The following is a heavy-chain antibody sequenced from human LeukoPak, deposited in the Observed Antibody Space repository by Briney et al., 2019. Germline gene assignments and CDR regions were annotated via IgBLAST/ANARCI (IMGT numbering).Heavy chain of an antibody. CDR3: ARDSYGLLWFGELWMENDAFDI. J-gene: IGHJ3*02. CDR1: GFTFSSYS. CDR2: ISSSSSTI. V-gene: IGHV3-48*04. D-gene: IGHD3-10*01. Sequence: SGGSLRLSCAASGFTFSSYSMNWVRQAPGKGLEWVSYISSSSSTIYYADSVKGRFTISRDNAKNSLYLQMNSLRAEDTAVYYCARDSYGLLWFGELWMENDAFDIWGQGTMVTVSS.